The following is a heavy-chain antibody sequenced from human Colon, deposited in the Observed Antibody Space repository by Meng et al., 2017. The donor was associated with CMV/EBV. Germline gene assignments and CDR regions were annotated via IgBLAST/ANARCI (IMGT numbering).Heavy chain of an antibody. D-gene: IGHD1-20*01. Sequence: VQRVRSGAGGTKPGASGKVSCKASGYTFTGYYMHWVRQAPGQGLEWMGWINPNSGGTNYAQKFQGRVTMTRDTSISTAYMELSRLRSDDTAVYYCARAPYNWNDEGWFDPWGQGTLVTVSS. CDR2: INPNSGGT. CDR1: GYTFTGYY. J-gene: IGHJ5*02. CDR3: ARAPYNWNDEGWFDP. V-gene: IGHV1-2*02.